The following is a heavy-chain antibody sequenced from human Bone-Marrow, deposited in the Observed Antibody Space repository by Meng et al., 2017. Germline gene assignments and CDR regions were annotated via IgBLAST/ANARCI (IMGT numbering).Heavy chain of an antibody. CDR2: ISAYNGNT. V-gene: IGHV1-18*01. CDR3: ARTIGYSYGYGLGTIAFDI. Sequence: ASVKVSCKASGYSFTRYGINWVRQAPGQGLEWMGWISAYNGNTNYAQKVQGRVTMTTDTSTSTAYMELRSLRSDDTAVYYCARTIGYSYGYGLGTIAFDIWGQGTMVTVSS. D-gene: IGHD5-18*01. CDR1: GYSFTRYG. J-gene: IGHJ3*02.